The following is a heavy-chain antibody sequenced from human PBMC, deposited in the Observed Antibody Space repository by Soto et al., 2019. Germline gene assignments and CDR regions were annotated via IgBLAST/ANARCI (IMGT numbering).Heavy chain of an antibody. CDR2: FDPEDGET. CDR1: GYTLTELS. CDR3: ATDIPSYYDILTGYYRGGGVNYGMDV. J-gene: IGHJ6*02. V-gene: IGHV1-24*01. D-gene: IGHD3-9*01. Sequence: ASVKVSCKVSGYTLTELSMHWVRQAPGKGLEWMGGFDPEDGETIYAQKFQGRVTMTEDTSTDTAYMELSSLRSEDTAVYYCATDIPSYYDILTGYYRGGGVNYGMDVWGQGTTVTVSS.